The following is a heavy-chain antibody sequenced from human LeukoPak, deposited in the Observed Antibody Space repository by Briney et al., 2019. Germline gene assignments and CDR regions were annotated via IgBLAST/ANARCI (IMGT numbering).Heavy chain of an antibody. D-gene: IGHD3-3*01. Sequence: SVNVSCKASGGTFSSYAISWVRQAPGQGLEWMGGIIPIFGTANYAQKFQGRVTITADESTSTAYMELSSLRSEDTAVYYCARGPYYDFWSGTGAYYMDVWGKGTTVTVSS. J-gene: IGHJ6*03. CDR1: GGTFSSYA. CDR3: ARGPYYDFWSGTGAYYMDV. CDR2: IIPIFGTA. V-gene: IGHV1-69*13.